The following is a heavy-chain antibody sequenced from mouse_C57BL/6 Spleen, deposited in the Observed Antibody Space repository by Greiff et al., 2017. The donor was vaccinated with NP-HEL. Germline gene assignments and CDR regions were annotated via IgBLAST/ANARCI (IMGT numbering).Heavy chain of an antibody. CDR1: GFTFSDYY. CDR2: INYDGSST. Sequence: EVKLVESEGGLVQPGSSMKLSCTASGFTFSDYYMAWVRQVPEKGLEWVANINYDGSSTYYLDSLKSRFIISRDNAKNILYLQMSSLKSDDTATYYCAREGYYAMDYWGQGTSVTVSS. CDR3: AREGYYAMDY. J-gene: IGHJ4*01. V-gene: IGHV5-16*01.